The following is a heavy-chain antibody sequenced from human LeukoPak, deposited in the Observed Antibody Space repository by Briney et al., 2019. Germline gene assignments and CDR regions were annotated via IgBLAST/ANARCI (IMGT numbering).Heavy chain of an antibody. CDR1: GGSISSYY. CDR3: ARFKKRWLRLNYYYYYMDV. Sequence: SETLSLTCTVSGGSISSYYLSWIRQPAGKGLEWIGRIYTSGGTNYNPSLKSRVTMSVDTSKNQFSLKLSSVTAADTAVYYCARFKKRWLRLNYYYYYMDVWGKGTTVTVSS. CDR2: IYTSGGT. D-gene: IGHD5-12*01. J-gene: IGHJ6*03. V-gene: IGHV4-4*07.